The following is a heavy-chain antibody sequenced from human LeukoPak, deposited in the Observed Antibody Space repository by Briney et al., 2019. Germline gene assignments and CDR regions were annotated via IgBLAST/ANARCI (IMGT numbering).Heavy chain of an antibody. D-gene: IGHD5-12*01. V-gene: IGHV3-23*01. J-gene: IGHJ4*02. CDR2: ISGNGGNT. Sequence: PGGSLRLSCAASGFTFSSYAMSWVRQAPGKGLEWVSAISGNGGNTYYADSVKGRFTISRDNSKNTLYLQMNSLRAEDSALYYCAKVRVGTSDCFDYWGQGTLVTVSS. CDR3: AKVRVGTSDCFDY. CDR1: GFTFSSYA.